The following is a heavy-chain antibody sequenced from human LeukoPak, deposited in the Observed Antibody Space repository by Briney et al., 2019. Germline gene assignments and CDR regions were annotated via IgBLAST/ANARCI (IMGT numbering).Heavy chain of an antibody. CDR1: GYTFTSYY. CDR2: INPSGGST. J-gene: IGHJ6*03. V-gene: IGHV1-46*01. CDR3: ARGDIVVVPTHYYYYMDV. D-gene: IGHD2-2*01. Sequence: ASVKVSCKASGYTFTSYYMHWVRQAPGQGLEWMGIINPSGGSTSYAQKFQGRVTMTRDTSTSTVYMELSSLRSEDTAVYYCARGDIVVVPTHYYYYMDVWGKGTTVAVSS.